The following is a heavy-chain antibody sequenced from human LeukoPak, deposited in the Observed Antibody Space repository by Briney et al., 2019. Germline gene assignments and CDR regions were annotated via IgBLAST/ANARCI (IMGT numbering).Heavy chain of an antibody. J-gene: IGHJ4*02. CDR1: GFTFDDYG. V-gene: IGHV3-20*04. D-gene: IGHD6-13*01. CDR3: ARDLAAAGSGIGLN. CDR2: INWNGGST. Sequence: PGGSLRLSCAASGFTFDDYGMNWVRQAPGKGLEWVSGINWNGGSTGYADSVKGRFTISRDNSKNTLYLQMNSLRAEDTAVYYCARDLAAAGSGIGLNWGQGTLVTVSS.